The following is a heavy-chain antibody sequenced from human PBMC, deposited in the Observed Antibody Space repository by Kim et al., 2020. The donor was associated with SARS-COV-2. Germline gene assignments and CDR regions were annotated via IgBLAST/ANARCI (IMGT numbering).Heavy chain of an antibody. Sequence: GGSLRLSCAASGFTFSSYGMHWVRQAPGKGLEWVAVIWYDGSNKYYADSVKGRFTISRDNSKNTLYLQMNSLRAEDTAVYYCARDFGFGERGIDYWGQGTLVTVSS. J-gene: IGHJ4*02. D-gene: IGHD3-10*01. CDR2: IWYDGSNK. CDR3: ARDFGFGERGIDY. CDR1: GFTFSSYG. V-gene: IGHV3-33*01.